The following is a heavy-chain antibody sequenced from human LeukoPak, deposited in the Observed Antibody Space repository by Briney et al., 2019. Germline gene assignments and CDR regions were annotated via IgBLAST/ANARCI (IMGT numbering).Heavy chain of an antibody. CDR3: AKGYDILTGLYFDY. CDR2: ISGSGGST. J-gene: IGHJ4*02. D-gene: IGHD3-9*01. CDR1: GFTFSSYA. V-gene: IGHV3-23*01. Sequence: PGGSLRLSCAASGFTFSSYAMSRVRQAPGKGLEWVSAISGSGGSTYYADSVKGRFTISRNNSKNTLYLQMNSLRAEDTAVYYCAKGYDILTGLYFDYWGQGTLVTVSS.